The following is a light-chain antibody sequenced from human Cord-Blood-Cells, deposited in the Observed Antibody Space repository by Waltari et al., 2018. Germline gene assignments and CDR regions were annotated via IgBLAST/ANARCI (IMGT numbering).Light chain of an antibody. V-gene: IGKV3-20*01. CDR3: QQYGSSYT. CDR2: GAS. CDR1: QSVSSSY. Sequence: EIVMTQSPATLSVSPGERATLSCRASQSVSSSYLAWYQQKPGQAPRLLIYGASSRATGIPDRFSGSGSGTDFTLTISRLEPEDFAVYYCQQYGSSYTFGQGTKLEIK. J-gene: IGKJ2*01.